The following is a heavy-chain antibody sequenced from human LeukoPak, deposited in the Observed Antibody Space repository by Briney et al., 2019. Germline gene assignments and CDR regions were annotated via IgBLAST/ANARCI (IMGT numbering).Heavy chain of an antibody. J-gene: IGHJ4*02. CDR2: VSGGGGST. CDR3: ANPGRYTSGWVFPPSFDY. Sequence: GGSLRLSCATSGFTFSSYAMSWVRQDPGKGLQWVSAVSGGGGSTNYADSVKGRFTISRDDSNNTLYLQMNSLRAEDTAVYYCANPGRYTSGWVFPPSFDYWGQGTPVTVSS. CDR1: GFTFSSYA. V-gene: IGHV3-23*01. D-gene: IGHD6-19*01.